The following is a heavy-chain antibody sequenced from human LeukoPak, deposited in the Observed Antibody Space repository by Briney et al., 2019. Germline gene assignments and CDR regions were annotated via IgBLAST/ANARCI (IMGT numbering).Heavy chain of an antibody. CDR1: AFTFSSYA. CDR2: ISGSGGST. J-gene: IGHJ6*02. CDR3: AKDHPLDYYYGMDV. V-gene: IGHV3-23*01. Sequence: GGSLRLSCAASAFTFSSYAMSWVHQAPGKGLEWVSAISGSGGSTYYADSVKGRFTISRDNSKNTLYLQMNSLRAEDTAVYYCAKDHPLDYYYGMDVWGQGTTVTVSS.